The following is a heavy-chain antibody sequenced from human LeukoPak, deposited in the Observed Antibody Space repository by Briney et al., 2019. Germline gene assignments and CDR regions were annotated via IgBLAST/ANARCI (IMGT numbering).Heavy chain of an antibody. V-gene: IGHV1-8*01. CDR2: MNPNSGNT. J-gene: IGHJ3*02. CDR3: ARDLRTYYYDSSGYAPDAFDI. Sequence: ASVKVSCKASGYTFTSYDINWVRQATGQGLEWMGWMNPNSGNTGYAQKFQGRVTMTRDMSTSTVYMELSSLRSEDTAVYYCARDLRTYYYDSSGYAPDAFDIWGQGTMVTVSS. D-gene: IGHD3-22*01. CDR1: GYTFTSYD.